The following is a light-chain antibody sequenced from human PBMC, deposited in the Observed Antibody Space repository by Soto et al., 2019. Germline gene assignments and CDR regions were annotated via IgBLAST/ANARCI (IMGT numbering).Light chain of an antibody. Sequence: EIVMTHSPATLSVSPGEIATLSCRASQNIRTNLAWYQQKPGQAPRLLIYDASTRATGIPARFSGSGSGTEFTLTISSLQSEDSAVYHCQQYNDWPRTLGQGTKVDIK. V-gene: IGKV3D-15*01. CDR1: QNIRTN. CDR2: DAS. CDR3: QQYNDWPRT. J-gene: IGKJ1*01.